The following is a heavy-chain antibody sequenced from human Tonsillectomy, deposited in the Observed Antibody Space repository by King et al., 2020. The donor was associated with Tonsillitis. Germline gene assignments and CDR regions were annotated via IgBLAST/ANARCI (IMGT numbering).Heavy chain of an antibody. CDR3: TINAGGGMSDS. J-gene: IGHJ5*01. CDR2: IRYDGGQR. Sequence: VQLVESGGGLVQPGGSLRLSCAASGFTFSSYWMNWVRQAPGKGLEWVANIRYDGGQRLYVDSVQGRFTISRDNAKSSLYLQMNNRRVEDTAIYYCTINAGGGMSDSWGQGTLVTVSS. D-gene: IGHD3-16*01. CDR1: GFTFSSYW. V-gene: IGHV3-7*03.